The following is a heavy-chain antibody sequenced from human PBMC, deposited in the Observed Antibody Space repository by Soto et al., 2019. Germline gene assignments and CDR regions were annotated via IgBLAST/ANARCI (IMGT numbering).Heavy chain of an antibody. CDR2: INSKSGAT. D-gene: IGHD6-6*01. J-gene: IGHJ2*01. CDR3: ARDPVPSIWHFDV. V-gene: IGHV1-2*02. Sequence: QVQLVQSGAEVKKPGASVKVSCKASGYTFSDYYMHWVRQAPGQGLEWMGFINSKSGATNYAQKFQGRATMSRDTSISTAYMELSNLRSDDTAIYYCARDPVPSIWHFDVWGRGPLVTVAS. CDR1: GYTFSDYY.